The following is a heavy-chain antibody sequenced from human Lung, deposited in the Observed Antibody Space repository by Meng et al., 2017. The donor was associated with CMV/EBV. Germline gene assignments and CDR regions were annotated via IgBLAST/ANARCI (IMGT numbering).Heavy chain of an antibody. CDR1: GSTVSSTS. CDR2: IHPSGGRA. D-gene: IGHD3-3*01. J-gene: IGHJ6*02. CDR3: ARDFKNSLYDFCVEV. Sequence: ASXXVSXKASGSTVSSTSIHWVRQAPGQGLEWMGMIHPSGGRARYAQKFQGRVTMTMDTSTSTVYMEMTSLRSEDTAVYYCARDFKNSLYDFCVEVWGQGNXVNGAS. V-gene: IGHV1-46*01.